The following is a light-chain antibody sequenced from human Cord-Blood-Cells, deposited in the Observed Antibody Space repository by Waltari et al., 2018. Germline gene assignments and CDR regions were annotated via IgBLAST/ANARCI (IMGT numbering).Light chain of an antibody. V-gene: IGKV1-39*01. CDR2: AAS. CDR3: QQSYSTPRT. Sequence: DIQMTPSPSSLSASVGDRVTITCRASQSISSYLNWYQQKPGKAPKLLIYAASSLQSGVPSRFSGSGSGTDCTLTISSLQPEDFATYYCQQSYSTPRTFGQGTKLEIK. CDR1: QSISSY. J-gene: IGKJ2*01.